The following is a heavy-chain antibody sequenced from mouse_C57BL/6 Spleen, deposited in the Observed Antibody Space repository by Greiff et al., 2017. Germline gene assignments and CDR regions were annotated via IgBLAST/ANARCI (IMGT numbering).Heavy chain of an antibody. D-gene: IGHD2-4*01. CDR3: ARFDSHAMDY. CDR1: GYTFTSYG. V-gene: IGHV1-81*01. CDR2: IYPRSGNT. Sequence: QVQLQQSGAELARPGASVKLSCKASGYTFTSYGISWVKQRTGQGLEWIGEIYPRSGNTYYNEKFKGKATLTADKSSSTAYMELRSLTSEDAAVYYCARFDSHAMDYWGQGTTVTVAS. J-gene: IGHJ4*01.